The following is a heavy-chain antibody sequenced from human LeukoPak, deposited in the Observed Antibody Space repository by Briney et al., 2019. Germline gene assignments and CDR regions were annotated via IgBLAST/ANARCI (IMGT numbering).Heavy chain of an antibody. V-gene: IGHV4-34*01. J-gene: IGHJ4*02. CDR1: GGSFSGYY. Sequence: PSETLSLTCAVYGGSFSGYYWSWIRQPPGKGLEWIGEINHSGSTNYNPSLKSRVTISVDTSKNQFSLKLSSVTAADTAVYYCAREPYGDYWGQGTLDTVSS. CDR3: AREPYGDY. D-gene: IGHD1-14*01. CDR2: INHSGST.